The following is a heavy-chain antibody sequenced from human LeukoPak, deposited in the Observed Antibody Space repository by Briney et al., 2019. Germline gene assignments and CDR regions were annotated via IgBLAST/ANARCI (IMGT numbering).Heavy chain of an antibody. CDR3: ARDGLRSRGFDY. Sequence: SETLSLTCTVSGGSISSSSYYWGWIRQPPGKGLEWIGSIYYSGSTYYNPSLKSRVTISVDTSKNQFSLKLSSVTAADTAVYYCARDGLRSRGFDYWGQGTLVTVSS. V-gene: IGHV4-39*02. CDR2: IYYSGST. D-gene: IGHD5-12*01. J-gene: IGHJ4*02. CDR1: GGSISSSSYY.